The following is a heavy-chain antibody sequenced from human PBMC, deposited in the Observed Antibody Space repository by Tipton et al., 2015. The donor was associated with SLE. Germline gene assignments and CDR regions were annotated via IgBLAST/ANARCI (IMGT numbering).Heavy chain of an antibody. D-gene: IGHD3-3*01. J-gene: IGHJ4*02. CDR3: ARAMGVIITSDY. CDR1: GYTFTSYY. Sequence: QLVQSGAEVKKPGASVKVSCKASGYTFTSYYMHWVRQAPGQGLEWMGIINPSGGSTSYAQKFQGRVTMTRDTSTSTVYMELSSLRSDDTAVYYCARAMGVIITSDYWGQGTLVTVSS. V-gene: IGHV1-46*01. CDR2: INPSGGST.